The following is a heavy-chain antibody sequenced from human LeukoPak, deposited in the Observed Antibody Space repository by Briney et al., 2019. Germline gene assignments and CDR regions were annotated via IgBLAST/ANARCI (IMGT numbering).Heavy chain of an antibody. D-gene: IGHD3-22*01. V-gene: IGHV4-39*07. Sequence: SETLSLTCSVSGDSITGYYWGWIRQPPGKGLEWIGNIYYTGNTYYNSSLKSRVTISLDTSKNQFSLKLSSVTAADTAVYYCARLSPVVITSYFDYWGQGTLVTVSS. CDR2: IYYTGNT. CDR3: ARLSPVVITSYFDY. J-gene: IGHJ4*02. CDR1: GDSITGYY.